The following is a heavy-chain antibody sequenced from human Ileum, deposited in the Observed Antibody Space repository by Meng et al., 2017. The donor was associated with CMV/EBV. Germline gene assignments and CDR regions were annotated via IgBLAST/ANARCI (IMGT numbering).Heavy chain of an antibody. V-gene: IGHV1-18*01. Sequence: QVALVNSGTDVKKPGDLVKVSCKTSGYTFTNHNIAWVRQAPGQGLEWMGWISVHHGNTDYAQKYQDRVTMTRDTSTNTAYMELRSLTSDDTAMYYCARDNWGYDYWGQGTLVTVSS. CDR1: GYTFTNHN. J-gene: IGHJ4*02. CDR3: ARDNWGYDY. CDR2: ISVHHGNT. D-gene: IGHD7-27*01.